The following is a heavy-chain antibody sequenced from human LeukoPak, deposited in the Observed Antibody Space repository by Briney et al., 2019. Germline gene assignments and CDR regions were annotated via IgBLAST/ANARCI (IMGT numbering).Heavy chain of an antibody. CDR1: GGSFSGYY. CDR3: ARGWVKQQLGLDY. J-gene: IGHJ4*02. D-gene: IGHD6-13*01. V-gene: IGHV4-34*01. Sequence: PSETLSLTCAVYGGSFSGYYWSWIRQPPGKGLEWIGEINHSGSTNYNPSLKSRVTISVDTSKNQFSLKLSPVTAADTAVYYCARGWVKQQLGLDYWGQGTLVTVSS. CDR2: INHSGST.